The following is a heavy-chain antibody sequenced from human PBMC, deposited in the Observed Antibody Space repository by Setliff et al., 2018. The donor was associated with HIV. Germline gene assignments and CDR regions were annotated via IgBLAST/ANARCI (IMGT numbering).Heavy chain of an antibody. V-gene: IGHV4-34*01. CDR2: ISHGGRS. J-gene: IGHJ6*03. CDR1: NGSFSEYY. Sequence: PSETLSLTCAVYNGSFSEYYWTWVRQPPGKELEWIGEISHGGRSTYNPSLKSRVAISVGTSKNQFSLKLNTVTAADTAVYYCAKSVDTTMDGYYYVDIWGTGTTVTVSS. D-gene: IGHD5-18*01. CDR3: AKSVDTTMDGYYYVDI.